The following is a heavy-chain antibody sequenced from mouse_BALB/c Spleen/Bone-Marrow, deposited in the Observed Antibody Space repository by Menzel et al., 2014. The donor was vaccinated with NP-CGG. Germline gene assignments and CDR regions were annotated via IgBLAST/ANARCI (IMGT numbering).Heavy chain of an antibody. Sequence: VQLQQSGPELEKPGASVKISCQASGYSFTGYNINWVKQSNGKSLEWLGNIDPYYGGTSYNQKFKAKATLTVDRSSSTAYMQLKSLTSEDSAVYYCARGGSSGYWFAYWGQGTLDTVSA. CDR1: GYSFTGYN. D-gene: IGHD3-1*01. V-gene: IGHV1S135*01. J-gene: IGHJ3*01. CDR2: IDPYYGGT. CDR3: ARGGSSGYWFAY.